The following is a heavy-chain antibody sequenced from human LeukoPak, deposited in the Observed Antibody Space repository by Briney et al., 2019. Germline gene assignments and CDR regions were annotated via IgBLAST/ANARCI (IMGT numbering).Heavy chain of an antibody. CDR2: VYYTGST. CDR3: SREGYSCPNWFDT. CDR1: GDFITAYY. J-gene: IGHJ5*02. D-gene: IGHD4-11*01. Sequence: SETLSLTCTVSGDFITAYYWSWIRKPPGTGLEWIGYVYYTGSTESNPSLRSRVTISLDLSKHRFSLNLTSVSAADTAVYYCSREGYSCPNWFDTWGQGTLVTVSS. V-gene: IGHV4-59*12.